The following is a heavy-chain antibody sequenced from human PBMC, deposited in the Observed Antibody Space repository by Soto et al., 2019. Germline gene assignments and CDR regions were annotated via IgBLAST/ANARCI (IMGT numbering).Heavy chain of an antibody. CDR3: ARQYYYYSYVDV. V-gene: IGHV4-59*08. Sequence: PSETLSLTCTVSGGSISSYYWSWIRQPPGKGLEWIGYVYYSGSTKYNPSLKSRVTISVDTSKNQFSLNLSSVTAADTAVYYCARQYYYYSYVDVWGKGTTVTVSS. CDR2: VYYSGST. CDR1: GGSISSYY. J-gene: IGHJ6*03.